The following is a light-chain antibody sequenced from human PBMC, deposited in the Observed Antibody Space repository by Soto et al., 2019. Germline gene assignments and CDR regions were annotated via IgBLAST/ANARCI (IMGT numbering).Light chain of an antibody. V-gene: IGKV4-1*01. CDR3: QQFSSPPFFP. Sequence: DIVMTQSPDSLAVSVGERATINCKSSQSVFKGSNNKDCLAWYQQKPGQPPKLLLYWASTRESGVPDRFSGSWSGTDFTLTISSLQAEDVAIYYCQQFSSPPFFPFGQGTKLEIK. CDR1: QSVFKGSNNKDC. CDR2: WAS. J-gene: IGKJ2*01.